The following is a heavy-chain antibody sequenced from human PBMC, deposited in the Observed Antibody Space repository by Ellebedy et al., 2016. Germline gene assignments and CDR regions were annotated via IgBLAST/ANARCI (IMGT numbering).Heavy chain of an antibody. CDR3: ARGVGSGWFDP. CDR1: GFSFSTYW. D-gene: IGHD2-15*01. Sequence: GGSLRLSCAASGFSFSTYWMHWVRQAPGKGLMWISRISPDGGSVRYADSVKGRFTISRDNAENTLSLQMNSLRAEDTAVYYCARGVGSGWFDPWGQGTLVTVSS. V-gene: IGHV3-74*01. CDR2: ISPDGGSV. J-gene: IGHJ5*02.